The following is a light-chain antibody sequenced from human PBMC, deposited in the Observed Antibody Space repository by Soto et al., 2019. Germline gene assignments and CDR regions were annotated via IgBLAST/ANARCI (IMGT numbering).Light chain of an antibody. CDR3: QQSYSTLCT. CDR2: EAS. CDR1: QSISSY. V-gene: IGKV1-39*01. J-gene: IGKJ3*01. Sequence: DIQMTQSPSSLSASVGDRVTITCRASQSISSYLNWYQQKPGKAPKLLIYEASSLQSGVPSRFSGSRSGTDFTLTISRLQPDDFATYYCQQSYSTLCTFGPGTKVNIK.